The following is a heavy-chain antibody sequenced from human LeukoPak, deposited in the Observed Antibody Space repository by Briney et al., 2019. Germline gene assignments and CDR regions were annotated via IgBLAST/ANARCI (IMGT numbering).Heavy chain of an antibody. V-gene: IGHV3-30-3*01. CDR3: ARDWNYYGSGSYYYY. J-gene: IGHJ4*02. D-gene: IGHD3-10*01. Sequence: GGSLRLSCAASGFNLNSYMLNWVRQAPGKGLEWVAVISYDGSNKYYADSVKGRFTISRDNSKNTLYLQMNSLRAEDTAVYYCARDWNYYGSGSYYYYWGQGTLVTVSS. CDR2: ISYDGSNK. CDR1: GFNLNSYM.